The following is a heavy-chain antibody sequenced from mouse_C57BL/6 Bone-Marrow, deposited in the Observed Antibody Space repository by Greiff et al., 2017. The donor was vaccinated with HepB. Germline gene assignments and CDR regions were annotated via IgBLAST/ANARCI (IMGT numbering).Heavy chain of an antibody. CDR2: ISDGGSYT. D-gene: IGHD2-12*01. V-gene: IGHV5-4*01. CDR1: GFTFSSYA. CDR3: AREPYSFYFDY. Sequence: EVQLVESGGGLVKPGGSLKLSCAASGFTFSSYAMSWVRQTPEKRLEWVATISDGGSYTYYPDNVKGRFTISRDNAKNNLYLQMSHLKSEDTAMYYCAREPYSFYFDYWGQGTTLTVSS. J-gene: IGHJ2*01.